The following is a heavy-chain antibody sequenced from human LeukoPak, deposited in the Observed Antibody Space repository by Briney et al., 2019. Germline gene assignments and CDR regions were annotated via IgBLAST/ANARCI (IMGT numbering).Heavy chain of an antibody. V-gene: IGHV4-38-2*01. J-gene: IGHJ4*02. CDR2: IYHSGST. CDR1: GYSISSGYY. CDR3: ARVRNRSGYSYGDFDY. Sequence: SETLSLTCAVSGYSISSGYYWGWIRQPPGKGLEWIGSIYHSGSTYYNPSRKSRVTISVDTSKNQFSLKLSSVTAADTAVYYCARVRNRSGYSYGDFDYWGQGTLVTVSS. D-gene: IGHD5-18*01.